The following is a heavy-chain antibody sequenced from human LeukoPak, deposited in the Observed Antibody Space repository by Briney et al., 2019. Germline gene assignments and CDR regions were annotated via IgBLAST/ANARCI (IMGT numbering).Heavy chain of an antibody. CDR1: GFSFGSYA. D-gene: IGHD4-23*01. V-gene: IGHV3-23*01. J-gene: IGHJ4*02. CDR3: TKDWHGSGYSHFDY. Sequence: GGSLRLSCAASGFSFGSYALSWVRQAPGKGLEWISAITGSGGTTYYAESVKGRFTISRDNSKDILYLQMTDLSIEDTAVYYCTKDWHGSGYSHFDYWGQGTLVTVSS. CDR2: ITGSGGTT.